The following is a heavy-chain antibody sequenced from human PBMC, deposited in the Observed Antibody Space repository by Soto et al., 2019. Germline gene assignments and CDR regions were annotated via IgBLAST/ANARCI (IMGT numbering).Heavy chain of an antibody. CDR2: ISYDGSNK. V-gene: IGHV3-30*18. J-gene: IGHJ1*01. CDR3: AKDLTCQPTYFDGLGDF. CDR1: GFIFSNYA. Sequence: QVQLVESGGGVVQPGRSLRLSCAAAGFIFSNYAMHWVRQAPGKGLEWVAVISYDGSNKYYADSVKGRFTISRDNSKNTLDLQMNSLRVEATAVYYCAKDLTCQPTYFDGLGDFWGQGTLVTVSA. D-gene: IGHD3-9*01.